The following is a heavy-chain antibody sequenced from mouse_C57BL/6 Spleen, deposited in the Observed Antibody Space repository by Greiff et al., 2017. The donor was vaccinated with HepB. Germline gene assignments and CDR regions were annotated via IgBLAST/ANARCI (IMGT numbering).Heavy chain of an antibody. Sequence: QVQLKQSGPELVKPGASVKISCKASGYAFSSSWMNWVKQRPGKGLEWIGRIYPGDGDTNYNGTFKGKATLTADKSSSTAYMQLSSLTSEDSAVYFCARSGYDYDHYWGQGTTLTVSS. CDR2: IYPGDGDT. D-gene: IGHD2-4*01. V-gene: IGHV1-82*01. CDR3: ARSGYDYDHY. CDR1: GYAFSSSW. J-gene: IGHJ2*01.